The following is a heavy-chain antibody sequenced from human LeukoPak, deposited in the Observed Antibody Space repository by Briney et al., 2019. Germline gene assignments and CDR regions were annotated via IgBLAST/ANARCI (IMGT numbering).Heavy chain of an antibody. CDR2: IYYSGST. CDR1: GGSISSSSYY. J-gene: IGHJ4*02. Sequence: SETLSLTCTVSGGSISSSSYYWGWIRQPPGKGLEWIGSIYYSGSTYYNPSLKSRVTISVDTSKNQFSLKLSSVTAADTAVYYCARLYSSSSDWGQGTLVTVSS. V-gene: IGHV4-39*01. D-gene: IGHD6-6*01. CDR3: ARLYSSSSD.